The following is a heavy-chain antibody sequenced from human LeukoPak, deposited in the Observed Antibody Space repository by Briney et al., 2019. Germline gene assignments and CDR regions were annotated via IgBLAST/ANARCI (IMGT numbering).Heavy chain of an antibody. CDR1: GGSISSYY. CDR2: TYYSGST. J-gene: IGHJ4*02. D-gene: IGHD3-10*01. V-gene: IGHV4-59*13. CDR3: ARVSPLLWFGEFDY. Sequence: SETLSLTCTVSGGSISSYYWSWIRQPPGKGLEWIGYTYYSGSTNYNPSLKSRVTISVDTSKNQFSLKLSSVTAADTAVYYCARVSPLLWFGEFDYWGQGTLVTASS.